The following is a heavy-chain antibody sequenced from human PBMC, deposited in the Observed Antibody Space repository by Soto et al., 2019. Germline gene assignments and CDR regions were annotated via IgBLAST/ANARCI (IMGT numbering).Heavy chain of an antibody. J-gene: IGHJ6*03. CDR3: ARHGDYDFWSGYYRARFYYYYMDV. V-gene: IGHV3-7*01. CDR2: IKQDGSEK. Sequence: GGSLRLSCAASGFTFSSYWMSWVRQAPGKGLEWVANIKQDGSEKYYVDSVKGRFTISRDNAKNSLYLQMNSLRAEDTAVYYCARHGDYDFWSGYYRARFYYYYMDVWGKGTTVTVSS. D-gene: IGHD3-3*01. CDR1: GFTFSSYW.